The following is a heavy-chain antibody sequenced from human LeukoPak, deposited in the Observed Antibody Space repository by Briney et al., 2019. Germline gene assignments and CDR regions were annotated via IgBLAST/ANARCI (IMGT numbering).Heavy chain of an antibody. D-gene: IGHD4-17*01. J-gene: IGHJ4*02. Sequence: SETLSLTCTVSGGSISSSGYYWSWIRQHPGKGLEWIGYMYYSGSTYYNPSLKSRVSISVDMSKNQFSLKLSSVTAADTAVYYCARGDYGDYFDYWSQGTLVTVSS. V-gene: IGHV4-31*03. CDR2: MYYSGST. CDR3: ARGDYGDYFDY. CDR1: GGSISSSGYY.